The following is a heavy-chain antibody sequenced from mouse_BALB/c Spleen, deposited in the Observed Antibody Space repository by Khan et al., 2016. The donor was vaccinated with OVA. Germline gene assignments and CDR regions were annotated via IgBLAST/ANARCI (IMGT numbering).Heavy chain of an antibody. V-gene: IGHV3-5*02. Sequence: EVQLQESGPGLVKPSQTVSLTCTVTGISITTGNYRWSWIRQFPGKKLEWIGYSYYGGTTTYNLSLSSRTTITKDTSKNRFFLDMNLLTAEDTATYYCARDRGGVDSYSFDYWGQGTTLTVSS. CDR2: SYYGGTT. CDR3: ARDRGGVDSYSFDY. CDR1: GISITTGNYR. J-gene: IGHJ2*01. D-gene: IGHD1-1*02.